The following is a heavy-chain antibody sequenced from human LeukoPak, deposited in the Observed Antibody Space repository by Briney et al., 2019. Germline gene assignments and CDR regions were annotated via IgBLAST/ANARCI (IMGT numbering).Heavy chain of an antibody. D-gene: IGHD1-20*01. CDR2: ISYDGSNK. J-gene: IGHJ1*01. Sequence: PGRSLRLSCAASGFTFSSYAMHWVRQAPGKGLEWVAVISYDGSNKYYADSVKGRFTISRDNSKNTLYLQMNSLRAEDTAVYYCARDITIKGLSLFQHWGQGTLVTVSS. V-gene: IGHV3-30*04. CDR3: ARDITIKGLSLFQH. CDR1: GFTFSSYA.